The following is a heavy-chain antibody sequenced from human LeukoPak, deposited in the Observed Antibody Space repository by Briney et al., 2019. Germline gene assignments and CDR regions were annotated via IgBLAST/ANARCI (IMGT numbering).Heavy chain of an antibody. CDR3: ARDSRRRETTVDY. D-gene: IGHD4-17*01. J-gene: IGHJ4*02. CDR2: IYYSGST. CDR1: GGSISSSSYY. V-gene: IGHV4-39*07. Sequence: PSETLSLTCTVSGGSISSSSYYWGWIRQPPGKGLEWIGSIYYSGSTYYNPSLKSRVTISVDTSKNQFSLKLSSVTAADTAVYYCARDSRRRETTVDYWGQGTLVTVSS.